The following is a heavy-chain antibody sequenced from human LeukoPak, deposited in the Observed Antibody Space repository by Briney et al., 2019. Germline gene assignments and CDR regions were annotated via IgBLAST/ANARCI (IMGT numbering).Heavy chain of an antibody. J-gene: IGHJ4*02. Sequence: ASVKVSCKASGCTFTSFYMHWERQAPGQGLEWMGIFNPSGSSTTYAQKFQGRVTMTRDTSTSIVYMELSSLGSEDTAVYYSARAGENYYDFYYWGQGTLVTVSS. V-gene: IGHV1-46*01. CDR3: ARAGENYYDFYY. CDR1: GCTFTSFY. D-gene: IGHD1-26*01. CDR2: FNPSGSST.